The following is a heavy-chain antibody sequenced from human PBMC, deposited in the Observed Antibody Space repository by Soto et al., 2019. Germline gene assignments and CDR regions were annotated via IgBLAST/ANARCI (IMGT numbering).Heavy chain of an antibody. CDR3: AREGVLSIYSAYSWFDP. Sequence: SQTLSLTCAISGDSVSSDRAAWNWIRQSPSRGLEWLGRTYYRSKRYNDYAVSVKRRITISADTSNNQFSLRLNSVTPEDTAVYYCAREGVLSIYSAYSWFDPWGQGTLVTVSS. J-gene: IGHJ5*02. D-gene: IGHD3-3*01. V-gene: IGHV6-1*01. CDR1: GDSVSSDRAA. CDR2: TYYRSKRYN.